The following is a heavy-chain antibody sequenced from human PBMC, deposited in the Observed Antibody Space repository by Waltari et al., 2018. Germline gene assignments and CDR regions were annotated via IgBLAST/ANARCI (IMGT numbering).Heavy chain of an antibody. Sequence: QLQLQESGPGLVKPSETLSLTCTVSGGSISSSSYYWGWIRQPPGKGLEWIGSIYSSGRPYSNPSLKSLVTISVDTSKNQFSLKLSSVTAADTAVYYCARGFDAFDIWGQGTMVTVSS. J-gene: IGHJ3*02. CDR2: IYSSGRP. CDR1: GGSISSSSYY. V-gene: IGHV4-39*01. CDR3: ARGFDAFDI.